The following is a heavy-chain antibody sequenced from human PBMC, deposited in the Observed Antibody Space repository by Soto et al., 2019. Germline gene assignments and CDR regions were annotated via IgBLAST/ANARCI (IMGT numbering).Heavy chain of an antibody. J-gene: IGHJ4*02. V-gene: IGHV4-34*01. CDR3: ARGLISGSHYSGGWYYFDS. CDR2: INHSGSA. CDR1: GGSFSDYI. Sequence: SETLSLTCDVYGGSFSDYIWTWIRQTPGKGLQWIGQINHSGSANYNPSLKNRVTISVHTSSSQFSLELSSVTAADTAVYYCARGLISGSHYSGGWYYFDSWGQGTQVTVSS. D-gene: IGHD1-26*01.